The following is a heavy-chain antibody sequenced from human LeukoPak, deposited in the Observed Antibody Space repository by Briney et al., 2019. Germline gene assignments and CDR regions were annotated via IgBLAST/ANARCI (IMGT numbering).Heavy chain of an antibody. J-gene: IGHJ4*02. CDR1: GFTFSSYA. CDR3: TRDNIAVADFDS. CDR2: ISYDGSNK. D-gene: IGHD6-19*01. V-gene: IGHV3-30-3*01. Sequence: GGSLRLSCAASGFTFSSYAMHWVREAPGKGLEWVAVISYDGSNKYYADSVKGRFTISRDNSKTPLYLQINSLTAEDTAVYYCTRDNIAVADFDSWAQGPLVTVSP.